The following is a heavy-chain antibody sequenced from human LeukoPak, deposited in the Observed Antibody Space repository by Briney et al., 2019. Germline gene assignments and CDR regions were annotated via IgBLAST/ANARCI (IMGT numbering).Heavy chain of an antibody. J-gene: IGHJ4*02. CDR3: ARDRWLALDY. D-gene: IGHD3-22*01. CDR1: GFTVSSNY. CDR2: IYSGGST. V-gene: IGHV3-66*02. Sequence: GGSLRLSYAASGFTVSSNYMSWVRQAPGKGLEWVSVIYSGGSTYYADSVKGRFTISRDNSKNTLYLQMNSLRAEDTAVYYCARDRWLALDYWGQGTLVTVSS.